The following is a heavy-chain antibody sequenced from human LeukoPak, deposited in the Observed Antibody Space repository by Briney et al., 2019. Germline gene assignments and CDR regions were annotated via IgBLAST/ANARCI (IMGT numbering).Heavy chain of an antibody. CDR3: ARRIAVAGAPSDY. Sequence: PSETLSLTCTVSGGSISSSSYYWGWIRQPPGKGLEWIGSIYYSGSTYYNPSLKSRVTISVDTSKNQFSLKLSSVTAADTAVYYCARRIAVAGAPSDYWGQGTLVTVSS. V-gene: IGHV4-39*07. D-gene: IGHD6-19*01. CDR1: GGSISSSSYY. J-gene: IGHJ4*02. CDR2: IYYSGST.